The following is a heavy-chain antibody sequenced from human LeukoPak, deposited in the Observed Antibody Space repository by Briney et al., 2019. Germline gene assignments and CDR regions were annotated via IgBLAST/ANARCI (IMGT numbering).Heavy chain of an antibody. CDR3: AKARSGSGRYGKYYFDY. J-gene: IGHJ4*02. D-gene: IGHD3-10*01. CDR2: ISGSGGST. CDR1: GFTFSSYG. V-gene: IGHV3-23*01. Sequence: GGSLRLSCVASGFTFSSYGMTWVRQAPGKGLEWVSAISGSGGSTYYADSVKGRFTISRDNSKNTLYLQMNSLRVEDTAVYYCAKARSGSGRYGKYYFDYWGQGTLVTVSS.